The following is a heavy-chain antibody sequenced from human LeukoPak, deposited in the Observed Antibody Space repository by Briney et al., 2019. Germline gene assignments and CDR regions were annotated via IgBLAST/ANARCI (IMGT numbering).Heavy chain of an antibody. Sequence: GSLRLSCAASGFTVSSNYMSWVRQAPGKGLEWVSVIYSGGSTYCADSVKGRFTISRDNSKNTLYLQMNSLRAEDTAVYYCAREGGYGGNYYFDYWGQGTLVTVSS. V-gene: IGHV3-66*01. D-gene: IGHD4-23*01. CDR1: GFTVSSNY. J-gene: IGHJ4*02. CDR3: AREGGYGGNYYFDY. CDR2: IYSGGST.